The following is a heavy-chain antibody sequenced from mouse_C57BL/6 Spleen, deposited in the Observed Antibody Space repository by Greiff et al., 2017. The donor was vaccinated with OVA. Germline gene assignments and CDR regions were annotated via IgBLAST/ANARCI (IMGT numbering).Heavy chain of an antibody. Sequence: EVKVEESGPGLVKPSQSLSLTCSVTGYSITSGYYWNWIRQFPGNKLEWMGYISYDGSNNYNPSLKNRISITRDTSKNQFFLKLNSVTTEDTATYYCARETTVVATYWYFDVWGTGTTVTVSS. CDR2: ISYDGSN. CDR1: GYSITSGYY. D-gene: IGHD1-1*01. V-gene: IGHV3-6*01. J-gene: IGHJ1*03. CDR3: ARETTVVATYWYFDV.